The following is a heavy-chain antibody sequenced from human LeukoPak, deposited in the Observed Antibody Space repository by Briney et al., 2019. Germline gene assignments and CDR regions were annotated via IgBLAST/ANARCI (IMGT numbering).Heavy chain of an antibody. D-gene: IGHD3-9*01. CDR3: ATHYDILTGHLVDY. V-gene: IGHV4-59*05. J-gene: IGHJ4*02. CDR1: GFPFSSYW. CDR2: IYYSGST. Sequence: PGGSLRLSCVASGFPFSSYWMTWVRQAPGKGLEWIGSIYYSGSTYYNPSLKSRVTISVDTSKNQFSLKLSSVTAADTAVYYCATHYDILTGHLVDYWGQGTLVTVSS.